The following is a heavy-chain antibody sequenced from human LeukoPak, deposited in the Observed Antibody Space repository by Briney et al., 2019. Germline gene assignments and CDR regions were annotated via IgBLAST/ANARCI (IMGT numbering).Heavy chain of an antibody. V-gene: IGHV1-69*13. CDR3: ARGKWELPRPFDY. J-gene: IGHJ4*02. CDR2: IIPIFGTA. CDR1: GGTFSSYA. Sequence: SVTVSCKASGGTFSSYAISWVRQAPGQGLEWMGGIIPIFGTANYAQKFQGRVTITADESTSTAYMELSSLRSEDTAVYYCARGKWELPRPFDYWGQGTLVTVSS. D-gene: IGHD1-26*01.